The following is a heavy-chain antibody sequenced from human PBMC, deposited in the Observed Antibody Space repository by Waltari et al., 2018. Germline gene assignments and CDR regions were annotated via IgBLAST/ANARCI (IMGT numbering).Heavy chain of an antibody. D-gene: IGHD2-15*01. CDR1: GYRFSRYW. CDR3: ARQDVAVVVDVLDAFNM. V-gene: IGHV5-51*01. CDR2: IYPADSDT. J-gene: IGHJ3*02. Sequence: VQLVQSGAEVKKPGESLKISCKGSGYRFSRYWIDWVRQMPGRGLVWMGIIYPADSDTKYCPAFQGQVTFTADKSINTAYLQWNSLKDSDSAMYYCARQDVAVVVDVLDAFNMWGQGTKVTVSS.